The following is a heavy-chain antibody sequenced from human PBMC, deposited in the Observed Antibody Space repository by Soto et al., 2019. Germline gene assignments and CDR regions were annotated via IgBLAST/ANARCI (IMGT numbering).Heavy chain of an antibody. J-gene: IGHJ4*02. CDR2: IIPIFGTA. Sequence: QVQLVQSGAEVKKTGSSVKVSCKASGGTFSSYAISWVRQAPGQGLEWMGGIIPIFGTANYAQKFQGRVTITADESTSTAYMELSSLRSEDTAVYYCAREGYYYDSSGYNRGGYFDYWGQGTLVTVSS. D-gene: IGHD3-22*01. CDR1: GGTFSSYA. CDR3: AREGYYYDSSGYNRGGYFDY. V-gene: IGHV1-69*01.